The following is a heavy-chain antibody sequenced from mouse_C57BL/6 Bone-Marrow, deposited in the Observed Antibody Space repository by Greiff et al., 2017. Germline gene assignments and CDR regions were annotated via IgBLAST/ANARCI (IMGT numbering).Heavy chain of an antibody. J-gene: IGHJ4*01. V-gene: IGHV5-2*01. CDR1: EYEFPSHD. D-gene: IGHD2-14*01. Sequence: EVQLVESGAGLVQPGASLKLSCESNEYEFPSHDMSWVRQTPEKRLELVAAINRDGGSTYYPDTIERRFILSRDNSTTTLYLQMSSLRSEDTAVYYCARGTDYYAMDYWGQGTSVTVSS. CDR3: ARGTDYYAMDY. CDR2: INRDGGST.